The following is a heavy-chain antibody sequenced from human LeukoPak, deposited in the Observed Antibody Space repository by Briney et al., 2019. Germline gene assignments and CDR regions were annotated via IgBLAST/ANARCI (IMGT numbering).Heavy chain of an antibody. CDR1: GGSFSGYY. CDR3: ARGRVDYDSSGYALFDC. Sequence: PSETLSLTCAVYGGSFSGYYWSWLRQPPGKGLEWIGEINHSGSTNYSPSLKSRVTISVDTSKNQFSLKLSSVTAADTAVYYCARGRVDYDSSGYALFDCWGQGTLVTVSS. CDR2: INHSGST. J-gene: IGHJ4*02. D-gene: IGHD3-22*01. V-gene: IGHV4-34*01.